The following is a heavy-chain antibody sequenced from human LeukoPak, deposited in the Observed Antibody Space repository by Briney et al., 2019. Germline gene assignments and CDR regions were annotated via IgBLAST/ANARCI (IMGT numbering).Heavy chain of an antibody. Sequence: PSETLSLTCTVSGGSISSHYWSWIRQPPGKGLEWIGYIYYSGSTNYNPSLMSRVTISVDTSKNQFSLKLSSVTAADTAVYYCARSAGGPNSSGLFYYYYMDVWGKGTTVTVSS. V-gene: IGHV4-59*11. CDR2: IYYSGST. J-gene: IGHJ6*03. CDR1: GGSISSHY. CDR3: ARSAGGPNSSGLFYYYYMDV. D-gene: IGHD3-22*01.